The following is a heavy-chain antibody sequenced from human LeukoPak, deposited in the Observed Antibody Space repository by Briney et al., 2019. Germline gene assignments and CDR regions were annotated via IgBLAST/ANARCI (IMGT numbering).Heavy chain of an antibody. CDR2: INPNSGGT. Sequence: ASVKVSCKASGYTFTGYYMHWVRQAPGQGLEWMGWINPNSGGTNYAQKFQGRVTITADKSTSTAYMELSSLRSEDTAVYYCARDLMMYSSSWYWDYWGQGTLVTVSS. CDR1: GYTFTGYY. CDR3: ARDLMMYSSSWYWDY. J-gene: IGHJ4*02. V-gene: IGHV1-2*02. D-gene: IGHD6-13*01.